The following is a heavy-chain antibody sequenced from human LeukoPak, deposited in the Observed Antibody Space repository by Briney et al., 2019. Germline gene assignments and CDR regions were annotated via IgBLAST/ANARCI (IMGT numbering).Heavy chain of an antibody. CDR2: TSSSSSYI. CDR3: AREGEEDYYDSSGYYPYYFDY. V-gene: IGHV3-21*01. D-gene: IGHD3-22*01. CDR1: GFTFSSYS. Sequence: PGGSLRLSCAASGFTFSSYSMNWVRQAPGKGLEWVSSTSSSSSYIYYADSVKGRFTISRDNAKNSLYLQMNSLRAEDTAVYYCAREGEEDYYDSSGYYPYYFDYWGQGTLVTVSS. J-gene: IGHJ4*02.